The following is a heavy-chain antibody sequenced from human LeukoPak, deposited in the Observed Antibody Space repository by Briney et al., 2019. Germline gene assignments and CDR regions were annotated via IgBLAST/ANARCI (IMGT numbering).Heavy chain of an antibody. Sequence: GGSLRLSCAASGFTFSSYMMNWVRQAPGKGLEWVSAISASGASTSYADSVKGRFTISRDNSKNTLFMQMNSLRAEDTAIYYCAKCFRTTVTTVDYWGQGTLVTVSS. V-gene: IGHV3-23*01. J-gene: IGHJ4*02. CDR3: AKCFRTTVTTVDY. CDR1: GFTFSSYM. D-gene: IGHD4-17*01. CDR2: ISASGAST.